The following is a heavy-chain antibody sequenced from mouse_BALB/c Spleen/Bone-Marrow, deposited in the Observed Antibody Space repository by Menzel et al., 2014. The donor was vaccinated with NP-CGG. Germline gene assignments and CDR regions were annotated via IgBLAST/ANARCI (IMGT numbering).Heavy chain of an antibody. V-gene: IGHV1-87*01. CDR1: GYTFTSYW. D-gene: IGHD1-2*01. J-gene: IGHJ3*01. CDR2: IYPGDGDT. CDR3: ARGDTATWFAY. Sequence: QVQLQQSGAELARPGASVKLSCKASGYTFTSYWMQWVKQRPGQGLEWIGAIYPGDGDTRYTQKFKGKPTLTADKSSSTAYMQLSSLASKDSAVYYCARGDTATWFAYWGQGTLVTVSA.